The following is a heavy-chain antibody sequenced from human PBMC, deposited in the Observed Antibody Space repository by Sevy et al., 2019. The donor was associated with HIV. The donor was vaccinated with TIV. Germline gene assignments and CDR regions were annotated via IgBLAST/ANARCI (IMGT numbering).Heavy chain of an antibody. Sequence: GGSLRLSCAASGFTFSSYAMSWVRQAPGEGLEWVSTISGSGGSTYYADSVKGRFTVSRDNSKNSLYLQMNSLRDEDTAVYYCARGGGADFDYWGQGTLVTVSS. D-gene: IGHD1-26*01. CDR1: GFTFSSYA. CDR3: ARGGGADFDY. V-gene: IGHV3-23*01. CDR2: ISGSGGST. J-gene: IGHJ4*02.